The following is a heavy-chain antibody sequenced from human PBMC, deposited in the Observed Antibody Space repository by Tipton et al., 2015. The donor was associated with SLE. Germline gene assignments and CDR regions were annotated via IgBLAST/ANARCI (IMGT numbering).Heavy chain of an antibody. J-gene: IGHJ4*03. V-gene: IGHV3-11*04. D-gene: IGHD1-20*01. CDR3: ARGVITGIDYFDY. CDR1: GDSIIGHY. CDR2: ISNSGSTI. Sequence: LSLTCTVSGDSIIGHYWSWIRQSPGKGLEWVSYISNSGSTIYYADSVKGRFTISRDNAKNSLYLQMNSLRAEDTAVYYCARGVITGIDYFDYWGQGTMVTVS.